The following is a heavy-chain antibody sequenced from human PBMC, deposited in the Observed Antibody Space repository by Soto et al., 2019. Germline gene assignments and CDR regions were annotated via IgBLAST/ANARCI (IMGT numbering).Heavy chain of an antibody. Sequence: QVQLVQSGAEVKKPGSSVKVSCKASGGTFSSYTISWVRQAPGQGLEWMGRIIPILGIANYAQKFQGRVXIXXDKSTSTAYMELSSLRSEDTAVYYCASSGYDRGVYWGQGTLVTVSS. CDR2: IIPILGIA. CDR1: GGTFSSYT. D-gene: IGHD5-12*01. V-gene: IGHV1-69*02. J-gene: IGHJ4*02. CDR3: ASSGYDRGVY.